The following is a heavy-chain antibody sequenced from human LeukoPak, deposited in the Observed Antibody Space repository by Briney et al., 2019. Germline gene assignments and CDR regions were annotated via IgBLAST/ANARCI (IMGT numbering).Heavy chain of an antibody. V-gene: IGHV3-11*04. D-gene: IGHD6-13*01. J-gene: IGHJ6*03. CDR3: ARDPIAAPGTNFYHYYIDV. CDR1: GFIFSDYY. Sequence: GGSLRLSCAASGFIFSDYYMTWIRQAPGRGLEWISYISTSGISKYYADSVKGRFTISRDNTKNSLYLQMNSLRVDDTGVYYCARDPIAAPGTNFYHYYIDVWGKGTTVTVSS. CDR2: ISTSGISK.